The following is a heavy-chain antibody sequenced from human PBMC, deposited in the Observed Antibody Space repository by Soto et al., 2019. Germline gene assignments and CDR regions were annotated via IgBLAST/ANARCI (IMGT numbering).Heavy chain of an antibody. CDR1: GLTFSSYG. CDR2: ISYDGSNK. V-gene: IGHV3-30*18. Sequence: GGSLRLSCAASGLTFSSYGMHWVRQAPGKGLEWVAVISYDGSNKYYADSVKGRFTISRDNSKNTLYLQMNSLRAEDTAVYYCAKGQHCSSTSCYFYYYGMDVWGQGTTVTVSS. D-gene: IGHD2-2*01. CDR3: AKGQHCSSTSCYFYYYGMDV. J-gene: IGHJ6*02.